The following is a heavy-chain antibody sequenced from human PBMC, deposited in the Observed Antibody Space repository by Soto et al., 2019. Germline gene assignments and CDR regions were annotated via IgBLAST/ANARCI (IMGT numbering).Heavy chain of an antibody. V-gene: IGHV3-53*01. CDR1: GFSVSNYY. D-gene: IGHD2-8*01. CDR3: AKWRPPGVDY. Sequence: GGSLRLSCAASGFSVSNYYMSWVRQAPGEGLEWVSVMYAGGSTYYADSVKGRFTISRDNSKNTLYLQMNSLRAEDTAAYYCAKWRPPGVDYWGQGTLVTVSS. CDR2: MYAGGST. J-gene: IGHJ4*02.